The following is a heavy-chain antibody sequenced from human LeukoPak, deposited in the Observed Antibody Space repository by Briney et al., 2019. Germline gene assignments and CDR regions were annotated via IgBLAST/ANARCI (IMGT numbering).Heavy chain of an antibody. CDR1: GYTFSTYY. CDR3: ALGHHGDYYGMDV. D-gene: IGHD2-21*01. CDR2: INPSGGST. V-gene: IGHV1-46*01. J-gene: IGHJ6*02. Sequence: ASVKVSCKASGYTFSTYYMHWVRQAPGQGLEWMGIINPSGGSTSYAQKFQGRVTMTRDTSTSTVYMELSSLRSEDTAVHYCALGHHGDYYGMDVWGQGTTVTVSS.